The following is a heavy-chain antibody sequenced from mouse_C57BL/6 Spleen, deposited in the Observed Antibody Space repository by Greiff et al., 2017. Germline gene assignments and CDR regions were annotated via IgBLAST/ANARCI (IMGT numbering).Heavy chain of an antibody. D-gene: IGHD2-1*01. CDR2: ISSGGSYT. Sequence: EVMLVESGGDLVKPGGSLKLSCAASGFTFSSYGMSWVRQTPDKRLEWVATISSGGSYTYYPDSVKGRFTISRDNAKNTLYLQMSSLKSEDTAMXYCARQYGNWYYFDYWGQGTTLTVSS. CDR1: GFTFSSYG. J-gene: IGHJ2*01. CDR3: ARQYGNWYYFDY. V-gene: IGHV5-6*01.